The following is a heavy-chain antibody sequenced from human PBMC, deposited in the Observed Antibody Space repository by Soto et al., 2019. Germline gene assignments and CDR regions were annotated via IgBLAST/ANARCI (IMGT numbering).Heavy chain of an antibody. CDR3: ARDLNYYDSSGYHNWFDP. D-gene: IGHD3-22*01. CDR2: VYYSGST. V-gene: IGHV4-61*01. J-gene: IGHJ5*02. Sequence: SETLSLTCTVSGDSVSSGTYFWSWIRQPPGKGLEWIGYVYYSGSTNYNPTLKSRLTMSVDTSKNQFSLKLSSVTAADTAVYYCARDLNYYDSSGYHNWFDPWGQGTLVTVSS. CDR1: GDSVSSGTYF.